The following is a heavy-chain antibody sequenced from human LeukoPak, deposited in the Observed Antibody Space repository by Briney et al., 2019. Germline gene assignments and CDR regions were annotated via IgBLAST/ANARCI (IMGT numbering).Heavy chain of an antibody. CDR1: GFTFSSYG. CDR2: ISYDGSNK. CDR3: AKDLLGSGEYGMDV. J-gene: IGHJ6*02. V-gene: IGHV3-30*18. D-gene: IGHD3-10*01. Sequence: GRSLRLSCAASGFTFSSYGTHWVRQAPGKGLEWVAVISYDGSNKYYADSVKGRFTISRDNSKNTLYLQMNSLRAEDTAVYYCAKDLLGSGEYGMDVWGQGTTVTVSS.